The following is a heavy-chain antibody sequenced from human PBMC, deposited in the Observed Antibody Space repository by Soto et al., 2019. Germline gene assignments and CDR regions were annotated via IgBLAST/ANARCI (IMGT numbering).Heavy chain of an antibody. J-gene: IGHJ4*02. V-gene: IGHV4-34*01. D-gene: IGHD3-10*01. Sequence: PSETLSLTCAVYGGSFSGYYWSWIRQPPGKGLEWIGEINHSGSTNYNPSLKSRVTISVDTSKNQFSLKLSSVTAADTAVYYCARGTRGYYYGSGSPINDYWGQGTLVTVSS. CDR3: ARGTRGYYYGSGSPINDY. CDR1: GGSFSGYY. CDR2: INHSGST.